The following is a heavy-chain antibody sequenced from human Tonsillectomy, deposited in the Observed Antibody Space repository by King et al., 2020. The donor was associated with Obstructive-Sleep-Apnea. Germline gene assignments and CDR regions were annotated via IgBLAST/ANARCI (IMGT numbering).Heavy chain of an antibody. D-gene: IGHD3/OR15-3a*01. CDR1: GFTFNSFG. J-gene: IGHJ6*02. V-gene: IGHV3-33*01. CDR3: ARDSPLRTGNYYGMDV. Sequence: QLVQSGGGVVQPGRSLRLSCAASGFTFNSFGMDWVRQAPGKGLEWVAFIWYDGSNKYYADSVKGRFTISRDNSKNTLYLQMNSLRAEDTAVYYCARDSPLRTGNYYGMDVWGQGTTVTVSS. CDR2: IWYDGSNK.